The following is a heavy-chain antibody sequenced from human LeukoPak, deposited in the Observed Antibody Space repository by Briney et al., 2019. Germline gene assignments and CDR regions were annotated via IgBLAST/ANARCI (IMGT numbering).Heavy chain of an antibody. V-gene: IGHV4-39*07. CDR1: GDSISSGGYY. Sequence: KTSETLSLTCTVSGDSISSGGYYWAWIRQPPGKALEWIGSIYWTGTRQYNLSLKSRVTMSVDTSRNQISLTLTSVTASDTALYYCARGGVVVTAVRFAYWGQGTLVTVAS. D-gene: IGHD2-21*02. J-gene: IGHJ4*02. CDR3: ARGGVVVTAVRFAY. CDR2: IYWTGTR.